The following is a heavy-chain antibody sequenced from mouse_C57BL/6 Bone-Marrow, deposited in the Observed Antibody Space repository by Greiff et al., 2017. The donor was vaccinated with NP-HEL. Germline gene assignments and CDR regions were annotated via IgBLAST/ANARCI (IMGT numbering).Heavy chain of an antibody. J-gene: IGHJ4*01. V-gene: IGHV1-64*01. CDR3: ARNSNTEGYYAMDY. Sequence: QVQLQQPGAELVKPGASVKLSCKASGYTFTSYWMHWVKQRPGQGLEWIGMIHPNSGSTNYNEKFKSKATLTVDKSSSTAYMQLSSLTSEDSAFYYCARNSNTEGYYAMDYWGQGTSVTVSS. CDR1: GYTFTSYW. D-gene: IGHD2-5*01. CDR2: IHPNSGST.